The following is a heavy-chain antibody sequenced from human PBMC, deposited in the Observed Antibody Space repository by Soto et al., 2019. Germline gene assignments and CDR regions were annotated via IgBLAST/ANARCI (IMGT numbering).Heavy chain of an antibody. J-gene: IGHJ4*02. CDR3: KERDIVVVVAPLDY. CDR2: ISYDGSNK. D-gene: IGHD2-15*01. CDR1: GFTFSSYG. Sequence: QVQLVESGGGVVQPGRSLRLSCAASGFTFSSYGMHWVRQAPGKGLEWVAVISYDGSNKYYADSVKGRFTISRDNSKNTLYLQMNSLRAEDTAVYYAKERDIVVVVAPLDYWGQGTLVTVSS. V-gene: IGHV3-30*18.